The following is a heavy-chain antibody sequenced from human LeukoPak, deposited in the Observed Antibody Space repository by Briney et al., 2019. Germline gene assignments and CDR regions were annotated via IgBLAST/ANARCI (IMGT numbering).Heavy chain of an antibody. CDR2: ISGSGGTP. Sequence: GGSLRLSCAASGLTFSSYAMSWVRQAPGKGLEWVSTISGSGGTPYYADSVKGRFTISRDNSKNTLYLQMNSLRAEDTAVYYCAKVGYCSSTNCHARQFDPWSQGTLVTVSS. V-gene: IGHV3-23*01. CDR1: GLTFSSYA. CDR3: AKVGYCSSTNCHARQFDP. J-gene: IGHJ5*02. D-gene: IGHD2-2*01.